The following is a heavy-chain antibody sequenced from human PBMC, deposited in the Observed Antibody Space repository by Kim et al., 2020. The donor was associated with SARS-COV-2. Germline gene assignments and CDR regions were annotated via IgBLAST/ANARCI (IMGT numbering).Heavy chain of an antibody. J-gene: IGHJ4*02. V-gene: IGHV1-2*02. D-gene: IGHD4-17*01. CDR2: LNPYTGNK. CDR1: GDTFSFTSNY. Sequence: ASVKVSCRASGDTFSFTSNYIHWVRRAPGQGLEWRGWLNPYTGNKNLALRFKGRATLTRETSIRTAFLELTRLRSDDTAVYFCARGGDYSGSSLDYWGQGALVTVSS. CDR3: ARGGDYSGSSLDY.